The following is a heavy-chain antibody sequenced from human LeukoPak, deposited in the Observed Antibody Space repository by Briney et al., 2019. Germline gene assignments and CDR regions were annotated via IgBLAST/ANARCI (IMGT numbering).Heavy chain of an antibody. D-gene: IGHD3-10*01. CDR1: GYTFTSYA. Sequence: ASVKVSCKASGYTFTSYAISWVRQAPGQGLEWMGWINAYNGNTNYAQKLQGRVTMTTDTSTSTAYMELRSLRSDDTAVYYCARSVRYYGSGSYYLDYWGQGTLVTVSS. V-gene: IGHV1-18*04. CDR3: ARSVRYYGSGSYYLDY. J-gene: IGHJ4*02. CDR2: INAYNGNT.